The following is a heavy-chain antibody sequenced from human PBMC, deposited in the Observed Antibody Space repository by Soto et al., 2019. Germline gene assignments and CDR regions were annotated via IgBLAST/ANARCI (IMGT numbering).Heavy chain of an antibody. D-gene: IGHD2-8*01. CDR1: GFTFSSYG. Sequence: GGSLRLSCAASGFTFSSYGMHWVRQVPGKGLEWVAVIWYDGSNKYYADSVKGRFTISRDNSKNTLYLQMNSLRAEDTAVYYCARDGNGQHSLTYGMDVWGQGTTVTVSS. V-gene: IGHV3-33*01. CDR3: ARDGNGQHSLTYGMDV. CDR2: IWYDGSNK. J-gene: IGHJ6*02.